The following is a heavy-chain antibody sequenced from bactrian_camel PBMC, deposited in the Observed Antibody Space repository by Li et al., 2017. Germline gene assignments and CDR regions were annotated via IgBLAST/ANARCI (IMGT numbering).Heavy chain of an antibody. CDR3: AARKVARGSHFSLGRAPALRRDEYNF. CDR1: GLAFGDFD. Sequence: HVQLVESGGGSVQAGESLKLACTGSGLAFGDFDMGWFRQAPGKAREEIAGIRRGGDEYYADSVKGRSTISQDNAKNTLFLQMNVLRPEDTAMYYCAARKVARGSHFSLGRAPALRRDEYNFWGQGTQVTVS. V-gene: IGHV3S55*01. CDR2: IRRGGDE. D-gene: IGHD2*01. J-gene: IGHJ4*01.